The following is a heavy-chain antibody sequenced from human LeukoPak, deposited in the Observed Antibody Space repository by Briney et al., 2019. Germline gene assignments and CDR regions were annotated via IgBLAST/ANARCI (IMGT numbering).Heavy chain of an antibody. CDR3: ARAPTMVRGVIDPYFDY. V-gene: IGHV1-18*01. D-gene: IGHD3-10*01. J-gene: IGHJ4*02. CDR1: GYTFTSYG. Sequence: ASVKVSCKASGYTFTSYGISWVRQAPGQGLEWMGWISAYNGNTNYAQKLQGRVTMTTDTSTSTAYMELRSLRSDDTAVYYCARAPTMVRGVIDPYFDYWGQGTLVTVSS. CDR2: ISAYNGNT.